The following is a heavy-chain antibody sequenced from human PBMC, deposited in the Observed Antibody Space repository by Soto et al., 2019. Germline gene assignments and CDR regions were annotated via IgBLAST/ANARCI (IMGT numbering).Heavy chain of an antibody. J-gene: IGHJ4*02. CDR1: GDSMAGGRYY. Sequence: QLQLHESGPGLVRPSETLSLTCTVSGDSMAGGRYYWGWLRQTPGEGLEWIGSFYYGGNTYYNPSLKSRVTISVDTSDNFSLRLNSVTAADTAVYYCVASVDFWSGNFGSTHYFDFWGRGTLVTVSS. CDR2: FYYGGNT. D-gene: IGHD3-3*01. V-gene: IGHV4-39*01. CDR3: VASVDFWSGNFGSTHYFDF.